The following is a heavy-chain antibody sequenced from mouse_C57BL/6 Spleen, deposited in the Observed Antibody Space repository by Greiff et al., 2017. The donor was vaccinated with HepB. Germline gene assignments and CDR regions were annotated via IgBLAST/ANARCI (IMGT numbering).Heavy chain of an antibody. V-gene: IGHV1-22*01. CDR3: AREKWRPDGYYEDY. D-gene: IGHD2-3*01. Sequence: EVQLQQSGPELVKPGASVKMSCKASGYTFTDYNMHWVKQSHGKSLEWIGYINPNNGGTSYNQKFKGKATLTVNKSSSTAYMELRSLTSEDSAVYYCAREKWRPDGYYEDYWGQGTTLTVSS. CDR2: INPNNGGT. CDR1: GYTFTDYN. J-gene: IGHJ2*01.